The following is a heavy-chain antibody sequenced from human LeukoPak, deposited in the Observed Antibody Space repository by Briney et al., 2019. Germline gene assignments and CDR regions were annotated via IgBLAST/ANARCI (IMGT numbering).Heavy chain of an antibody. V-gene: IGHV3-23*01. CDR1: GFTFSSYA. D-gene: IGHD6-13*01. J-gene: IGHJ5*02. CDR3: AKGGSSFVEGDWFDP. Sequence: GGSLRLSCAASGFTFSSYAMSWVRQAPGKGLEWVSAISGSGGSTYYADSVKGRFTISRDNSKNTLYLQMNSLRAEDTAVYYCAKGGSSFVEGDWFDPWGQGTLVTVSS. CDR2: ISGSGGST.